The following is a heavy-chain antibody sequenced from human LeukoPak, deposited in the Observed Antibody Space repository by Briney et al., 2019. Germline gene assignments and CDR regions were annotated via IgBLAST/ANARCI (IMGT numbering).Heavy chain of an antibody. V-gene: IGHV3-7*05. CDR2: INQDGREI. D-gene: IGHD2-21*02. Sequence: GGSLRLSCEASTFSFSNYWMNWVRQAPGKGLEWVANINQDGREIYYVDSVKGRFTISRDNAKNSLYLQVNSLRVEDTAVYYCARAFGVLVTATGWFDPWGQGTLVTVSS. CDR3: ARAFGVLVTATGWFDP. J-gene: IGHJ5*02. CDR1: TFSFSNYW.